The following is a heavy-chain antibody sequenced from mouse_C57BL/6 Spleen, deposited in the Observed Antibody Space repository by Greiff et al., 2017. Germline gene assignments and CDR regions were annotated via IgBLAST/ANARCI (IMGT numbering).Heavy chain of an antibody. CDR2: IDPSDSYT. V-gene: IGHV1-69*01. CDR1: GYTFTSYW. J-gene: IGHJ2*01. Sequence: QVQLQQPGAELVMPGASVKLSCKASGYTFTSYWMHWVKQRPGQGLEWIGEIDPSDSYTNYNQKFKGKSTLTVDKSSSTAYMQLISLTSEDSAVYYCARWGGLLTGAMDYWGQGTTLTVSS. D-gene: IGHD1-1*01. CDR3: ARWGGLLTGAMDY.